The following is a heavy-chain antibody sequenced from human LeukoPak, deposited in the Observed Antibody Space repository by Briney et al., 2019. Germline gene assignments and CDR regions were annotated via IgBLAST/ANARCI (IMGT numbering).Heavy chain of an antibody. CDR1: GFTFSSYS. Sequence: GGSLRLSCAASGFTFSSYSMNWVRQAPGKGLGWVSSISSSSRYIYYADSVKGRFTISRDNAKNSLYLQMNSLRAEDTAVYFCARISYYDTSGYSYYYYGMDVWGQGTTITVSS. CDR3: ARISYYDTSGYSYYYYGMDV. J-gene: IGHJ6*02. CDR2: ISSSSRYI. D-gene: IGHD3-22*01. V-gene: IGHV3-21*01.